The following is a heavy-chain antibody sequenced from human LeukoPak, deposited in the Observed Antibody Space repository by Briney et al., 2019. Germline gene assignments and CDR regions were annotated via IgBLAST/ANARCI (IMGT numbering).Heavy chain of an antibody. CDR1: GFTFSSYA. CDR3: AKMYYDFWSGYYDY. J-gene: IGHJ4*02. D-gene: IGHD3-3*01. CDR2: ISGSGGST. Sequence: PGGSLRLSCAASGFTFSSYAMSWVRQAPGKGLEWVSAISGSGGSTYYADSVKGRFTISRDNSKNTLYLQMNSLRAEDTAVYHCAKMYYDFWSGYYDYWGQGTLVTVSS. V-gene: IGHV3-23*01.